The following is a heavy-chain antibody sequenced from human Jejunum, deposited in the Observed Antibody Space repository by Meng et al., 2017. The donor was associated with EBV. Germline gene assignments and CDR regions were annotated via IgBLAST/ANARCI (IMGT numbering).Heavy chain of an antibody. D-gene: IGHD2/OR15-2a*01. J-gene: IGHJ4*02. CDR2: INIGNGNT. V-gene: IGHV1-3*04. CDR1: GYMFISYA. Sequence: QVQVVQSGAEVKKPGASVKVSCKASGYMFISYARHWVRQAPGQRLEWMGWINIGNGNTKYSQKFHGRLTISRDTSANTAYLELSSLTSEDTAIYHCATGDDYGNSNFDYWGQGTLVTVSS. CDR3: ATGDDYGNSNFDY.